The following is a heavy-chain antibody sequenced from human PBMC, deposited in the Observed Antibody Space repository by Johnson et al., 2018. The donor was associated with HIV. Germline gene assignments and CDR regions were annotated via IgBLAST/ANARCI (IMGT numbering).Heavy chain of an antibody. CDR3: MLRTHAEKAFDI. CDR2: IRYDGSNK. D-gene: IGHD2-8*01. V-gene: IGHV3-30*02. CDR1: GFTFSSYG. Sequence: QVQLVESGGGLVKPGGSLRLSCAASGFTFSSYGMHWVRQAPGKGLEWVAFIRYDGSNKYYADSVKGRFTISRDNSKNTLYLQMNSLRAEDTAVYYCMLRTHAEKAFDIWGQGTMVTVSS. J-gene: IGHJ3*02.